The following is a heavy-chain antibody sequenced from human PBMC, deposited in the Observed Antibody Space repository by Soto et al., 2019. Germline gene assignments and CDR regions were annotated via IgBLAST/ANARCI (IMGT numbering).Heavy chain of an antibody. V-gene: IGHV1-69*12. Sequence: QVQLVQSGAEVKKPGSSVKVSCKASGVTFSSYAISWVRQAPGQGLEWMGGIIPMFGTADYAQKFQGRVTITADESTSTAYMELSSLRSEDTAVYYCASHYYDSSGYNYYCGMDVWGQGTTVTVSS. CDR2: IIPMFGTA. D-gene: IGHD3-22*01. CDR1: GVTFSSYA. CDR3: ASHYYDSSGYNYYCGMDV. J-gene: IGHJ6*02.